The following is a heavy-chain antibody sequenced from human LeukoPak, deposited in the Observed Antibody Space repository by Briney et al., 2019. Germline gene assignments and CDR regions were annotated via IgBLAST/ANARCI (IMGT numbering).Heavy chain of an antibody. CDR2: ISPGKGNT. CDR1: GYTFSSHG. D-gene: IGHD2-15*01. V-gene: IGHV1-3*01. CDR3: ARMAPYCTGGNCYASSFDY. Sequence: ASVKVSCKASGYTFSSHGVHWVRQAPGQGLEWMGWISPGKGNTRYSQKFQGTVTITRDTSATTVYMELSSLRSEDTAVYYCARMAPYCTGGNCYASSFDYWGQGTLVTVSS. J-gene: IGHJ4*02.